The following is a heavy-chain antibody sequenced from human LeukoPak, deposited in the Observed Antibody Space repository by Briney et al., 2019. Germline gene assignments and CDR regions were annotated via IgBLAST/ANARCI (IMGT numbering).Heavy chain of an antibody. Sequence: GASVEVSCKASGYTFSNYYMHWVRQAPGQGLEWMGRIIPILGIANYAQKFQGRVTITADKSTSTAYMELSSLRSEDTAMYYCARESYSGNPYFDYWGQGTLVTVSS. CDR1: GYTFSNYY. V-gene: IGHV1-69*04. J-gene: IGHJ4*02. CDR3: ARESYSGNPYFDY. CDR2: IIPILGIA. D-gene: IGHD4-23*01.